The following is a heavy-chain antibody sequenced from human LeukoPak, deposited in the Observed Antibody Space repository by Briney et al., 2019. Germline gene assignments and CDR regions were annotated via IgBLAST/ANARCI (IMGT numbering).Heavy chain of an antibody. J-gene: IGHJ4*02. CDR1: DGSIRSDNW. CDR3: AVWVSSSSFYYFDY. V-gene: IGHV4-4*02. D-gene: IGHD6-6*01. Sequence: SETLSLTCAVSDGSIRSDNWWSWVRQPPGKGLEWIGEVYHTGNTNYNPSLKSRVTMSVDKSKNQFSLKLSFVTAADTAVYYCAVWVSSSSFYYFDYWGQGTLVPVSS. CDR2: VYHTGNT.